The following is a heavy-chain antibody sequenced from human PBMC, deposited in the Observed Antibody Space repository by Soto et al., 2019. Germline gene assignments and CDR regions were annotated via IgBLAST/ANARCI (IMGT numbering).Heavy chain of an antibody. V-gene: IGHV1-3*01. D-gene: IGHD1-1*01. Sequence: QVQLVQSGAEVKKPGASVKVSCKASGYTFTSYAMHWVRQAPGQRLEWMGWINAGNGNTKYSQKFQGRVTITRDTSANTAYMELSSLRSEDTAVYYCARAGVHQLYYYYYMDVWGKGTTVTVSS. CDR2: INAGNGNT. CDR1: GYTFTSYA. CDR3: ARAGVHQLYYYYYMDV. J-gene: IGHJ6*03.